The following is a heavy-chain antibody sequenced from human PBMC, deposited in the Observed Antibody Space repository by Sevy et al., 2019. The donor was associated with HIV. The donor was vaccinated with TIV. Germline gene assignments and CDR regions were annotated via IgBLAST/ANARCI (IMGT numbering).Heavy chain of an antibody. CDR1: GFTLSNAW. D-gene: IGHD3-3*01. J-gene: IGHJ4*02. Sequence: GGSLRLSCAASGFTLSNAWMSWVRQAPGKGLEWVGRIKSKTDGGTTDYAAPVNGRFTISRDDSKNTLYLQMNSLKTEDTAVYYCTTGLRLRFLGRVIIWGQGTLVTVSS. CDR2: IKSKTDGGTT. V-gene: IGHV3-15*01. CDR3: TTGLRLRFLGRVII.